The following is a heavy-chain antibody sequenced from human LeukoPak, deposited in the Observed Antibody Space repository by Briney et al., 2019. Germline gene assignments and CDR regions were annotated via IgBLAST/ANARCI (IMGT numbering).Heavy chain of an antibody. D-gene: IGHD2/OR15-2a*01. V-gene: IGHV3-21*01. Sequence: WGSLRLTCTASGFTFSSYSMNWVRKAPGTGQGLVSSISSSSSYIYYEDSVQGRFTISRDNAKNPLYLQMNGLRAEDTAVYYCARRRIDYYYGRDVWGQGTTVTVSS. CDR3: ARRRIDYYYGRDV. CDR2: ISSSSSYI. J-gene: IGHJ6*02. CDR1: GFTFSSYS.